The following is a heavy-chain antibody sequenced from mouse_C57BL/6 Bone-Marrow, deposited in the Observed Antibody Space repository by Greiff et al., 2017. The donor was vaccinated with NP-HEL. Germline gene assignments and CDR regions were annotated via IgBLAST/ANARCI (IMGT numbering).Heavy chain of an antibody. V-gene: IGHV1-74*01. CDR3: ATPFITTAVRAY. Sequence: QVQLQQPGAELVKPGASVKVSCKASGYTFTSYWMHWVKQRPGQGLEWIGRIHPSDSDTNYNQKFKGKATLTVDKSSSTAYMQLSSLTSEDSAVYYCATPFITTAVRAYWGQGTLVTVSA. D-gene: IGHD1-1*01. CDR1: GYTFTSYW. CDR2: IHPSDSDT. J-gene: IGHJ3*01.